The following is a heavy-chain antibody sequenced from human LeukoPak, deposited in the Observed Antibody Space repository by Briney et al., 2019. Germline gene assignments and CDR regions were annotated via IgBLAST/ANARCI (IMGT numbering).Heavy chain of an antibody. D-gene: IGHD3-9*01. CDR3: ARSRYSDWPYIQGYFDY. J-gene: IGHJ4*02. CDR1: GGSISSYY. CDR2: IYTSGST. V-gene: IGHV4-4*07. Sequence: SETLSLTCTVSGGSISSYYWSWIRQPAGKGLEWIGRIYTSGSTNYNPSLKSRVTMSVDTSKNQFSLKLSSVTAADTAVYYCARSRYSDWPYIQGYFDYWGQGTLVTVSS.